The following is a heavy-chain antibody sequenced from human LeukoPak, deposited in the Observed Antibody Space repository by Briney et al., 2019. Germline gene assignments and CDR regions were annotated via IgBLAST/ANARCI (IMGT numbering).Heavy chain of an antibody. V-gene: IGHV4-59*08. D-gene: IGHD3-22*01. CDR2: IRYSGSA. CDR1: GDSISNYY. Sequence: PSDTLSLTCTVSGDSISNYYWSWIRQPPGKGLEWIGYIRYSGSANYNPSLRSRVPTSIDTSKNQFFLKLSSVTAADTAVYHCARLVYDSRGYYFDYWGQGTLVIVSS. CDR3: ARLVYDSRGYYFDY. J-gene: IGHJ4*02.